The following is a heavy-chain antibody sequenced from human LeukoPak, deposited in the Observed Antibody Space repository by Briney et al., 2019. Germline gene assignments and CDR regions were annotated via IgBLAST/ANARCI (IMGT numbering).Heavy chain of an antibody. CDR1: RASISDNY. D-gene: IGHD6-13*01. Sequence: PSETLSLTCTVSRASISDNYWSWSRQPAGKALEWIGRTYTSGDTNYNPSLKSRASVSVDTSKNQFYLSLRYVTAADTAVYYCTIGGASGSLAHWGPGTLVTVSS. CDR2: TYTSGDT. J-gene: IGHJ4*02. V-gene: IGHV4-4*07. CDR3: TIGGASGSLAH.